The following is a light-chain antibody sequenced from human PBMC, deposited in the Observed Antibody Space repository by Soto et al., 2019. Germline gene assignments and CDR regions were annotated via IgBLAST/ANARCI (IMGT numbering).Light chain of an antibody. Sequence: EIVLTQSPATLSLSPGERATLSCRASQSVSSYLAWYQQKPGQAPRLLIYDASNRAPGIPARFSGSGSGTDFILTISSLEPEDFAVYYCQQRSNWRALTFGGGTKVEIK. V-gene: IGKV3-11*01. CDR3: QQRSNWRALT. J-gene: IGKJ4*01. CDR1: QSVSSY. CDR2: DAS.